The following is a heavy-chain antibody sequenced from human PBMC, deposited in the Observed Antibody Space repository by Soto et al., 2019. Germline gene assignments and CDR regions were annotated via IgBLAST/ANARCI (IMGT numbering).Heavy chain of an antibody. CDR3: VEDYLTSIFGLVDDGVVM. CDR2: ISWNTGNL. V-gene: IGHV3-9*01. Sequence: EVQLVESGGDLVQPGRSLRLSCAASGFIFNDYPMHWVRQAPGKGLEWVAVISWNTGNLGHADSARGQFSISRDNTKKSLYLQMNVLRGDTTALVFCVEDYLTSIFGLVDDGVVMWGRGTVVTVSS. D-gene: IGHD3-3*01. J-gene: IGHJ3*02. CDR1: GFIFNDYP.